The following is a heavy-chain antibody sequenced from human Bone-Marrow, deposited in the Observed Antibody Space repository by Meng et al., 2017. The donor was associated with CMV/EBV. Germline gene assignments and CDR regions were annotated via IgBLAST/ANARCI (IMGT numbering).Heavy chain of an antibody. CDR2: ISSSGGST. V-gene: IGHV3-23*01. D-gene: IGHD2-21*01. Sequence: GGSLRLSCAASGFTFSTYAMTWVRQAPGKGLDWVSGISSSGGSTYDADSVKGRFTISRDNSKNTLYLQMNSLRAEDTAVYYCAKVFCGGGSTSGCSQPYDPFDYWGQGTLVTVSS. J-gene: IGHJ4*02. CDR3: AKVFCGGGSTSGCSQPYDPFDY. CDR1: GFTFSTYA.